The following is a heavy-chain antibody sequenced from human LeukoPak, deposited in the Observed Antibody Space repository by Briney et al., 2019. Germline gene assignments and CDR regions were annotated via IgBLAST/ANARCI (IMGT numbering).Heavy chain of an antibody. J-gene: IGHJ1*01. CDR3: AKDQEYYFKSEYFQH. CDR1: GFTFSNYG. Sequence: PGGSLRLFCAASGFTFSNYGMSWVRQAPGEGLEWVSYITGSDGRTWYPDSVKGRLTISRDNSKNTLYLQMKSLRAEDTAVYYCAKDQEYYFKSEYFQHWGQGTLVTVSS. CDR2: ITGSDGRT. D-gene: IGHD3-10*01. V-gene: IGHV3-23*01.